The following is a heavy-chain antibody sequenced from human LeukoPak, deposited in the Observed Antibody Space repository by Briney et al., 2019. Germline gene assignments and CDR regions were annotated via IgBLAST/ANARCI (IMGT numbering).Heavy chain of an antibody. D-gene: IGHD5-18*01. CDR1: GGSISSGGYY. Sequence: SETLSLTCTVSGGSISSGGYYWSWIRQPPGKGLEWVGYIYHSGSTYYNPSLKSRVTISVDTSKNQFSLKLSSVTAADTAVYYCARERGVDTAMAGGWAYGMDVWGQGTTVTVSS. CDR2: IYHSGST. CDR3: ARERGVDTAMAGGWAYGMDV. V-gene: IGHV4-30-2*01. J-gene: IGHJ6*02.